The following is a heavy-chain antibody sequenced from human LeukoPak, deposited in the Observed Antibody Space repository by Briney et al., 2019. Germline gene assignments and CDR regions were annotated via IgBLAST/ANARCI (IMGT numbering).Heavy chain of an antibody. J-gene: IGHJ6*03. CDR1: GGTFSSYA. CDR3: ASPQVGLGATREGYYYYMDV. CDR2: IIPIFGTA. D-gene: IGHD1-26*01. Sequence: ASVKVSCKASGGTFSSYAISWVRQAPGQGLEWMGGIIPIFGTANYAQKFQGRVTITADKSTSTAYMELSSLRSEDTAVYYCASPQVGLGATREGYYYYMDVWGKGTTVTVSS. V-gene: IGHV1-69*06.